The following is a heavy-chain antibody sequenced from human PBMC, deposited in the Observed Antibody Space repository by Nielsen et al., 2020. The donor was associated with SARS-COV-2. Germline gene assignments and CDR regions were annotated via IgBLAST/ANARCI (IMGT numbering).Heavy chain of an antibody. J-gene: IGHJ4*02. CDR1: GFTFSNAW. CDR2: IKSKTDGGTT. D-gene: IGHD2-8*02. CDR3: SSPTVAY. V-gene: IGHV3-15*01. Sequence: GESLKISCAASGFTFSNAWMSWVRQAPGKGLEWVGRIKSKTDGGTTDYAAPVKGRFTISRDDSKNTLYLQMNSLKTEDTAVYYCSSPTVAYWGQGTLVTVSS.